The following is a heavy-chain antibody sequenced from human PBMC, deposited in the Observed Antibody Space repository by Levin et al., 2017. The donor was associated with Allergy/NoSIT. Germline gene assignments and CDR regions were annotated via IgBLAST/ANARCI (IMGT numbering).Heavy chain of an antibody. Sequence: GESLKISCAASGFTFSSYGMHWVRQAPGKGLEWVAVISYDGSNKYYADSVKGRFTISRDNSKNTLYLQMNSLRAEDTAVYYCAKDVAGLLWFGELPGDYWGQGTLVTVSS. CDR3: AKDVAGLLWFGELPGDY. V-gene: IGHV3-30*18. J-gene: IGHJ4*02. CDR2: ISYDGSNK. D-gene: IGHD3-10*01. CDR1: GFTFSSYG.